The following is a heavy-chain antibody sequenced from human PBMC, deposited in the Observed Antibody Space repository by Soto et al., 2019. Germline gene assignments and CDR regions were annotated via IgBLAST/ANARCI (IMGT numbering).Heavy chain of an antibody. CDR2: INAGNGNT. V-gene: IGHV1-3*01. CDR3: ARALYFFDSSGYYYPEGYYYGMDV. CDR1: GYTFTSYA. J-gene: IGHJ6*02. D-gene: IGHD3-22*01. Sequence: ASVKVSCKASGYTFTSYAMHWVRQAPGQRLEWMGWINAGNGNTKYSQKFQGRVTITRDTSASTAYMELSSLRSEDTAVYYCARALYFFDSSGYYYPEGYYYGMDVWGQGTTVTVSS.